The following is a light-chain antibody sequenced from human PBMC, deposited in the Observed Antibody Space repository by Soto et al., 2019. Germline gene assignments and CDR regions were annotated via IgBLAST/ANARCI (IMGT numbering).Light chain of an antibody. Sequence: EIVLTQSPATLSLSPGERATLSCRASQSVSSYLTWYQQKPGQAPRLLLYDASNRATGIPARFSGSGSGTDFTLTISSLEPEDFAVYYCQQRSNWPLTFGGGTRWISN. CDR3: QQRSNWPLT. J-gene: IGKJ4*01. CDR1: QSVSSY. V-gene: IGKV3-11*01. CDR2: DAS.